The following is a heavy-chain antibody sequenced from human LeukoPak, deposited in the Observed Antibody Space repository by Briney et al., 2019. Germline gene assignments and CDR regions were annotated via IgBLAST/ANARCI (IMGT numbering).Heavy chain of an antibody. V-gene: IGHV4-4*07. D-gene: IGHD6-13*01. Sequence: ASETLSLTCTVSGGSISSYYWSWIRQPAGKGLEWIGRIYTSGSTNYNPSLKSRVTMSVDTSKNQFSLKLSSVTAADTAVYYCARVFSSSWYGRWFDPWGQETLVTVSS. CDR1: GGSISSYY. J-gene: IGHJ5*02. CDR2: IYTSGST. CDR3: ARVFSSSWYGRWFDP.